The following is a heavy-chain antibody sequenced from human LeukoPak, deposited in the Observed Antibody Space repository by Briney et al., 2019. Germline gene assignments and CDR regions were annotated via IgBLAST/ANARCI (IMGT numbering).Heavy chain of an antibody. V-gene: IGHV4-59*08. CDR2: IYYSGST. J-gene: IGHJ4*02. CDR3: ARAVAGRFDY. CDR1: GGSMSPYH. Sequence: SETLSLTCTVSGGSMSPYHWGWIRQPPGKGLEWTGYIYYSGSTNYNPSLNSRVTISVDTSKNQFSLRLSSVTAADTAIYYCARAVAGRFDYWGQGTLVTVSS. D-gene: IGHD6-19*01.